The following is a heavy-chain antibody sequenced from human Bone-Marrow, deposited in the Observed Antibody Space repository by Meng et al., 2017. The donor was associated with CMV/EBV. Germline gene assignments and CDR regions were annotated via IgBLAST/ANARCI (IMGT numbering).Heavy chain of an antibody. D-gene: IGHD6-13*01. CDR3: AKDSSSWSTEPNYFDY. V-gene: IGHV3-30*02. Sequence: GESLKISCAASGFTFSSYGVHWVRQAPGKGLEWVAFIRYDGSNKYYADSVKGRFTISRDNSKNTLYLQMNSLRAEDTAVYYCAKDSSSWSTEPNYFDYWGQGTLVTVSS. CDR1: GFTFSSYG. CDR2: IRYDGSNK. J-gene: IGHJ4*02.